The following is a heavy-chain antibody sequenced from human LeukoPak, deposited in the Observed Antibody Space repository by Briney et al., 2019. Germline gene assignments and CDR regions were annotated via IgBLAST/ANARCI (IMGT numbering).Heavy chain of an antibody. CDR1: GFTFSSYA. J-gene: IGHJ4*02. CDR3: ARVDTAVDY. V-gene: IGHV3-30*04. CDR2: ISYDGSNK. D-gene: IGHD5-18*01. Sequence: GGSLRLSCAASGFTFSSYAMHWVRQAPGKGLEWVAVISYDGSNKYYADSVKGRFTISRDNSKNTLYPQMNSLRAEDTAVYYCARVDTAVDYWGQGTLVTVSS.